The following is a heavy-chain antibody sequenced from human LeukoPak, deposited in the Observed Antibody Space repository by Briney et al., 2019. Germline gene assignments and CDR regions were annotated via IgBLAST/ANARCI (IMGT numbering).Heavy chain of an antibody. CDR1: RFTFGGYG. D-gene: IGHD1-14*01. CDR3: TRYNNDHFDY. Sequence: PGRSLRLSCAGSRFTFGGYGMHWFRQTPGRGLEWVAVIAYDGNRAFYADSVKGRFTISRDNSKNTMSVQMDDLRAEDTAVYYCTRYNNDHFDYWGQGTLVTVSS. J-gene: IGHJ4*02. V-gene: IGHV3-33*01. CDR2: IAYDGNRA.